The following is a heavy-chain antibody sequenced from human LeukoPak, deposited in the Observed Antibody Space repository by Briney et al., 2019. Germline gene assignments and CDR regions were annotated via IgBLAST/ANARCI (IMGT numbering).Heavy chain of an antibody. CDR2: IWYDGSNK. CDR1: GFTFSSYG. D-gene: IGHD2-8*01. J-gene: IGHJ6*02. CDR3: ARGDCTNGVCLHYYYYYGMDV. Sequence: GRSLRLSCAAAGFTFSSYGMHWVRQAPGKGLEWVAVIWYDGSNKYYADSVKGRFTISRDNSKNTLYLQMNSLRDEDTAVYYCARGDCTNGVCLHYYYYYGMDVWGQGTTVTVSS. V-gene: IGHV3-33*01.